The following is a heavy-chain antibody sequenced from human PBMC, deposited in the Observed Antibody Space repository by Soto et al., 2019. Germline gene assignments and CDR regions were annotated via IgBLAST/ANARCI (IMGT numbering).Heavy chain of an antibody. D-gene: IGHD3-10*01. CDR2: IYSGGTT. V-gene: IGHV3-53*02. CDR3: ARDGVRGIIR. CDR1: GFTVSNNY. Sequence: EVQLMETGGGLIQPGGSLTLSCAASGFTVSNNYMSWVRQAPGKGLEWVSVIYSGGTTYYADSVKGRFTISRDNSKNTLYLQMNSLRTEDTAVYYCARDGVRGIIRWGQGTLVSVSS. J-gene: IGHJ4*02.